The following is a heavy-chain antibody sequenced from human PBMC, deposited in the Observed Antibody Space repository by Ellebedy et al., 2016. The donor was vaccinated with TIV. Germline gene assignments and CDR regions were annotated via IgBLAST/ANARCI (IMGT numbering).Heavy chain of an antibody. CDR1: GFNLTNSW. Sequence: PGGSLRLSCAVSGFNLTNSWMTWVRQAPGKGLEWVANINQDGSERYYVDSVKGRFTISKDNAKKSLHLQMDSLRAEDTAVYYCVSGRIGASWGQGTRVTVSS. CDR2: INQDGSER. CDR3: VSGRIGAS. J-gene: IGHJ4*02. D-gene: IGHD3-10*01. V-gene: IGHV3-7*01.